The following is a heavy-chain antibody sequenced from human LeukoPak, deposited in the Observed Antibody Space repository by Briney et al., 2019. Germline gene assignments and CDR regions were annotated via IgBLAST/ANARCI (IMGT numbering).Heavy chain of an antibody. CDR2: IYYSGST. Sequence: SETLSLTCTVSGGSISSYYWSWIRQPPGKGLEWIGYIYYSGSTNYNPSLKSRVTISVDTSKNQFSLKLSSVTAADTAVYYCARENFRVGTDYWGQGTLVTVSS. V-gene: IGHV4-59*01. D-gene: IGHD7-27*01. J-gene: IGHJ4*02. CDR3: ARENFRVGTDY. CDR1: GGSISSYY.